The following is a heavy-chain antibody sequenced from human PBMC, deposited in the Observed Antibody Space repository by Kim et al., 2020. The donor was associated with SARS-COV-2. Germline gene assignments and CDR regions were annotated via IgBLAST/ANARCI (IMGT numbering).Heavy chain of an antibody. Sequence: SETLSLTCAVYGGSFSGYYWSWIRQPPGKGLEWIGEINHSGSTNYNPSLKSRVTISVDTSKNQFSRKLSSVTAADTAVYYCARGPNYYDYVWGSYRYKDFDYWGQGTLVTVSS. J-gene: IGHJ4*02. V-gene: IGHV4-34*01. CDR2: INHSGST. D-gene: IGHD3-16*02. CDR1: GGSFSGYY. CDR3: ARGPNYYDYVWGSYRYKDFDY.